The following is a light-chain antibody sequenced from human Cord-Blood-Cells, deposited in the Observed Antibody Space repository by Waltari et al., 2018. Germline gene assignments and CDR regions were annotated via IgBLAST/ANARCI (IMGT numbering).Light chain of an antibody. CDR3: QQYDNLSLT. Sequence: DIQMTQSPSSLSASVGDRVTITCQASQDISNYLNWYQQKPGKAPKLLIYDASNLETGVPSRFSGSGSGTDFTFTISSLQPEDIATYYCQQYDNLSLTFGGGTKGEIK. CDR1: QDISNY. J-gene: IGKJ4*01. V-gene: IGKV1-33*01. CDR2: DAS.